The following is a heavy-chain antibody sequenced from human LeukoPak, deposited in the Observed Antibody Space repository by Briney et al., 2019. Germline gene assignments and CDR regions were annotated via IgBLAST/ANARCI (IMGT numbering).Heavy chain of an antibody. CDR2: INHSGST. V-gene: IGHV4-34*01. Sequence: PSETLSLTCAVYGGSFSGYYWSWIRQPPGKGLEWIGEINHSGSTNYNPSLKSRVTISVDTSKNQFSLKLSSVTAADTAVYYCARDSVSSGYPNWFDPWGQGTLVTVSS. J-gene: IGHJ5*02. CDR3: ARDSVSSGYPNWFDP. CDR1: GGSFSGYY. D-gene: IGHD3-22*01.